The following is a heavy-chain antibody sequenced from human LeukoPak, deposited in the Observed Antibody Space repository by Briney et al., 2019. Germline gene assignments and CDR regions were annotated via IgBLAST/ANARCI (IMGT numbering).Heavy chain of an antibody. Sequence: GASVKVSCKASGYTFTGYFMHWVRQAPGPGLEWMGGINPNSGATNYAKKFQGRVIMTRDTSISTAYIELSRLRSDDTAVYYCARDLDGSSGCDYWGQGTLVTVSS. CDR1: GYTFTGYF. D-gene: IGHD6-13*01. CDR2: INPNSGAT. CDR3: ARDLDGSSGCDY. J-gene: IGHJ4*02. V-gene: IGHV1-2*02.